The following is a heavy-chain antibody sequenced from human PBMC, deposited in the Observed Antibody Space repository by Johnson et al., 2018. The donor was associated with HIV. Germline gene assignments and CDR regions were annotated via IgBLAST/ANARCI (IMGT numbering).Heavy chain of an antibody. CDR1: GFTFDDYG. J-gene: IGHJ3*02. Sequence: VQLVESGGGVVRPGGSLRLSCAASGFTFDDYGMSWVRQAPGKGLEWVSGINWNGGSTGYADSVKGRFTISRDNAKNSLYVQMNNLRAEDTAVYYCARDFSSRLGGSRNAFDIWGQGTMVTVSS. V-gene: IGHV3-20*04. D-gene: IGHD2-15*01. CDR2: INWNGGST. CDR3: ARDFSSRLGGSRNAFDI.